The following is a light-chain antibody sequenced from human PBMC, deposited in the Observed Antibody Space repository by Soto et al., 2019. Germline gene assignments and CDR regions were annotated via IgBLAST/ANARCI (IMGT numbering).Light chain of an antibody. Sequence: EFVLTQSPGTLSLSPGERVTLSCRASQTVRNNYLAWYQQKPGQAPRLLIYGASTRATGIPARFSGSGSGTEFTLTISSLQSEDFAVYYCHQRSNWLDTFGQGTRLEIK. J-gene: IGKJ5*01. CDR2: GAS. V-gene: IGKV3D-20*02. CDR1: QTVRNNY. CDR3: HQRSNWLDT.